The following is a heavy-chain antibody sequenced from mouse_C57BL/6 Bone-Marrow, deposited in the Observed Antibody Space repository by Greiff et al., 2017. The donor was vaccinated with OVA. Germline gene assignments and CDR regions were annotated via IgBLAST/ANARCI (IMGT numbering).Heavy chain of an antibody. D-gene: IGHD1-1*01. CDR2: IYPGSGST. CDR1: GYTFTSYW. V-gene: IGHV1-55*01. J-gene: IGHJ2*01. CDR3: ARSYYGSSDYFDY. Sequence: VQLQQPGAELVKPGASVKMSCKASGYTFTSYWITWVKQRPGQGLEWIGDIYPGSGSTNYNEKFKSKATLTVDTSSSTAYMQLSSLTSEDSAVYYCARSYYGSSDYFDYWGQGTTLTVSS.